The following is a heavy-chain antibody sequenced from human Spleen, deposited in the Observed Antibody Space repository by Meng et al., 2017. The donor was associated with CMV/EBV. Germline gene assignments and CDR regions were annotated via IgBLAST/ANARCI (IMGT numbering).Heavy chain of an antibody. CDR3: ARVAAAGRGMDV. Sequence: GESLKISCAASGFTFSSYAMHWVRQAPGKGLEWVANINQDESQKNYVDSVKGRFTISRDNAKSSLFLQLNSLRAEDTAVYYCARVAAAGRGMDVWGQGTTVTVSS. CDR1: GFTFSSYA. D-gene: IGHD6-13*01. V-gene: IGHV3-7*04. CDR2: INQDESQK. J-gene: IGHJ6*02.